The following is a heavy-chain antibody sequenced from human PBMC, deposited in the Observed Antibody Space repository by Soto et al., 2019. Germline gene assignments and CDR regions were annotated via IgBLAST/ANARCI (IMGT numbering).Heavy chain of an antibody. J-gene: IGHJ4*02. CDR2: ISYDGSNK. CDR1: GFTFSSYG. D-gene: IGHD3-22*01. Sequence: PGGSLRLSCAASGFTFSSYGMHWVRQAPGKGLEWVAVISYDGSNKYYADSVKGRFTISRDNSKNTLYLQMNSLRAEDTAVYYCAKDYYDSTPDYWGQGTLVTVSS. CDR3: AKDYYDSTPDY. V-gene: IGHV3-30*18.